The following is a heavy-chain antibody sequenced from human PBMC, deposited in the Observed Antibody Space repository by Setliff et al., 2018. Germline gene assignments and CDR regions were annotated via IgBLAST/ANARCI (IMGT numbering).Heavy chain of an antibody. J-gene: IGHJ6*03. CDR3: ARHVGSSTSGGFYYFYYYMDV. D-gene: IGHD2-2*01. CDR2: IYYSGST. Sequence: SETLSLTCTVSGGSISSSSYYWGWIRQPPGKGLEWIGSIYYSGSTYYNPSLKSRVTISVDTSKNQFSLNLSSVNAADTAVYYCARHVGSSTSGGFYYFYYYMDVWGKGTTVTVSS. V-gene: IGHV4-39*01. CDR1: GGSISSSSYY.